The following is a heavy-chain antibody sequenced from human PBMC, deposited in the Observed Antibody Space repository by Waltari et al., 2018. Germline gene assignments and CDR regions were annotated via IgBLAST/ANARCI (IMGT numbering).Heavy chain of an antibody. CDR2: IYYSGST. V-gene: IGHV4-59*01. D-gene: IGHD3-10*01. Sequence: QVQLQESGPGLVKPSETLSLTCTVSGGSISSYYWSWIRQPPGKGLEWIGYIYYSGSTNYNPSLKSRVTISVDTSKNQFSLKLISVTAADTAVYYCARDAWSGYWGQGTLVTVSS. J-gene: IGHJ4*02. CDR1: GGSISSYY. CDR3: ARDAWSGY.